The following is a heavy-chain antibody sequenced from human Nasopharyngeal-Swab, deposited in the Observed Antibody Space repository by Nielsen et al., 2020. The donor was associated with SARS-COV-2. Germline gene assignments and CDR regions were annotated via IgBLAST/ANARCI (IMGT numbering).Heavy chain of an antibody. CDR1: GGTFSSYA. Sequence: SVKVACKASGGTFSSYAISWVRQAPGQGLEWMGGIIPIFGTANYAQKFQGRVTITADESTSTAYMELSSLRSEDTAVYYCARGFIQLLHPYYYYYMDVWGKGTTVTVSS. J-gene: IGHJ6*03. D-gene: IGHD2-2*01. V-gene: IGHV1-69*13. CDR2: IIPIFGTA. CDR3: ARGFIQLLHPYYYYYMDV.